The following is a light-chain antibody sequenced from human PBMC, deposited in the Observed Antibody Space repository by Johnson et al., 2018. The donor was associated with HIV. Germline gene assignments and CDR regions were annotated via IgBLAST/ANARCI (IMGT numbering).Light chain of an antibody. V-gene: IGLV1-51*01. CDR1: SSNIGSNY. CDR3: GSWDNTLSVFV. Sequence: QSVLTQPPSVSAAPGQKVIISCSGRSSNIGSNYVSWYQHLPGTAPKLLIYENDKRPSGIPDRFSASKSGTSATLALTGLQTGDEGDYCCGSWDNTLSVFVFGAGTKVTVL. J-gene: IGLJ1*01. CDR2: END.